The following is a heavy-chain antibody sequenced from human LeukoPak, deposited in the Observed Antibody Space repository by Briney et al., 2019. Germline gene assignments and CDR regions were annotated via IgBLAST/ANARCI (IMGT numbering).Heavy chain of an antibody. Sequence: SETLSLTCAVYGGSFSGYYWSWIRQPPGKGLEWIGEINHSGSTNYNPSLKSRVTISVDTSKNQFSLKLSSVTAADTAVYYCERGSSRWAKDYYYMDVWGKGTTVTVSS. V-gene: IGHV4-34*01. CDR3: ERGSSRWAKDYYYMDV. CDR1: GGSFSGYY. CDR2: INHSGST. J-gene: IGHJ6*03. D-gene: IGHD4-23*01.